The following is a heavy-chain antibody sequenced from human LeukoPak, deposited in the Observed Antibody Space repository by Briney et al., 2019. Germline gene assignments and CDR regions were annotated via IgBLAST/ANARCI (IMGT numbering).Heavy chain of an antibody. Sequence: SVKVSCKASGGTFSSYAISWVRQAPGQGLEWMGGIIPIFGTADYAQKFQGRVTITADESTSTAYMELSSLRSEDTAVYYCARDPIAAAAGTSGYYFDYWGQGTLVTVSS. CDR1: GGTFSSYA. D-gene: IGHD6-13*01. CDR3: ARDPIAAAAGTSGYYFDY. J-gene: IGHJ4*02. CDR2: IIPIFGTA. V-gene: IGHV1-69*13.